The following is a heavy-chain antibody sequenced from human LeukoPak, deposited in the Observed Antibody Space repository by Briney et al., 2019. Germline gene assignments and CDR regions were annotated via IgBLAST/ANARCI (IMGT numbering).Heavy chain of an antibody. CDR2: ISAYNGNT. D-gene: IGHD2-2*01. CDR1: GYTFTSYG. J-gene: IGHJ5*02. V-gene: IGHV1-18*01. CDR3: ARDLGDYIVVVPAASEFDP. Sequence: GASVKVSCKASGYTFTSYGISWVRQAPGQGLEWMGWISAYNGNTNYAQKLQGRVTMTTDTSTSTAYMELRSLRSDDTAVYYCARDLGDYIVVVPAASEFDPWGQGTLVTVSS.